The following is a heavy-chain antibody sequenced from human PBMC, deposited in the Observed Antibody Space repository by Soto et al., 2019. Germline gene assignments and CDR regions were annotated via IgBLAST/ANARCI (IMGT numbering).Heavy chain of an antibody. CDR2: ISYFGDT. V-gene: IGHV4-31*11. D-gene: IGHD4-17*01. CDR3: ATSPPGDNDAFDV. Sequence: QVQLQETGPGLVKPSQTLSLTCGVSGKSIRSAGYYWTRIRQRPGKGLEWIGHISYFGDTHYSPSLTSRVTISLDPSKNQFSLELTSVKAADTAVYYCATSPPGDNDAFDVWGQGTLVSVSS. J-gene: IGHJ3*01. CDR1: GKSIRSAGYY.